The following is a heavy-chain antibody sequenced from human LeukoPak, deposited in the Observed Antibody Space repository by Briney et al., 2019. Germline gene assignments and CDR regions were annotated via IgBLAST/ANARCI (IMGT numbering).Heavy chain of an antibody. D-gene: IGHD1-26*01. Sequence: PGGSLRLSCAASGFTFSSYWMHWLRQEPRKGLVWVSRISTDGSSRSYADSVKGRFTISRDNGKNTLYLQMNSLRAEDTAVYYCARVGSSGGRWDWFDPWGQGTLVTVSS. CDR3: ARVGSSGGRWDWFDP. J-gene: IGHJ5*02. V-gene: IGHV3-74*01. CDR1: GFTFSSYW. CDR2: ISTDGSSR.